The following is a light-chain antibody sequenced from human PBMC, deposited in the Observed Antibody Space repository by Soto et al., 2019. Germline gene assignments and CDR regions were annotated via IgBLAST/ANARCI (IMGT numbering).Light chain of an antibody. Sequence: DIQMTQSPPTLSASVGDRVTITCRASQSIRHYLAWYQQMPGKAPKLLIYGASTFQSGVPSRFSGSGSGTDFTLAISSLQPDDVGTYCCQHHDSCSPTFGPGTKVDI. CDR3: QHHDSCSPT. CDR2: GAS. CDR1: QSIRHY. J-gene: IGKJ1*01. V-gene: IGKV1-5*01.